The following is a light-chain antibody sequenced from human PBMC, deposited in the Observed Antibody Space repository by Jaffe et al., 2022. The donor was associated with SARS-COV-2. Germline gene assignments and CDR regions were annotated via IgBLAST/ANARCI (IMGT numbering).Light chain of an antibody. Sequence: AIQMTQSPSSLSASVGDRVTITCRASHDIRDDLGWYQQKPGKAPKLLIYAASKLESGVPSRFSGSGSGTDFTLTISSLQPEDFAVYYCLQDYNYPWTFGQGTKVEIK. CDR3: LQDYNYPWT. V-gene: IGKV1-6*01. J-gene: IGKJ1*01. CDR2: AAS. CDR1: HDIRDD.